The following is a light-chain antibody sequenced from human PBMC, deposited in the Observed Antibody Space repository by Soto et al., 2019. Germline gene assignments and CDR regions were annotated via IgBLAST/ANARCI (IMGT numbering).Light chain of an antibody. CDR1: SSDVGGYNY. V-gene: IGLV2-14*01. CDR3: SSYTSSSTFYV. CDR2: EVS. Sequence: QSALTQPASVSGSPGQSITISCTGTSSDVGGYNYVSWYQQHPGKAPKLMIYEVSNRPSGVSIRFSGSKSGNTASLTISGLQAEDEADYYCSSYTSSSTFYVFGTGTKVTVL. J-gene: IGLJ1*01.